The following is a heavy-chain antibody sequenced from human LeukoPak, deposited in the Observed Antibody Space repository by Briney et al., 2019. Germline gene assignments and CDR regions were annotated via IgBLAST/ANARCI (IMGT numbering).Heavy chain of an antibody. CDR2: IYTSGST. V-gene: IGHV4-4*07. D-gene: IGHD5-24*01. CDR1: GGSINTYY. J-gene: IGHJ4*02. Sequence: SETLSLTCTVSGGSINTYYWSWIRQPAGKGLDWIGRIYTSGSTNYNPSLMSRVTMSVDTSKNQFSLKLSSVTAADTGVYYCAREEEQMARGLDCWGEGALVAVS. CDR3: AREEEQMARGLDC.